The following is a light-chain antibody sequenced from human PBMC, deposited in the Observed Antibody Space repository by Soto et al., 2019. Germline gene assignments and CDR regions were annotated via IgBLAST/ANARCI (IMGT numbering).Light chain of an antibody. CDR1: SWHSSYA. J-gene: IGLJ2*01. V-gene: IGLV4-69*01. CDR2: LNSDGSH. Sequence: QPVLTQSPSASASLGASVKLTCTLSSWHSSYAIAWHQQQPEKGPRYLMKLNSDGSHSKGDGIPDRFSGSSSGAERYLTISSLQSEDEADYYCQTWGTGILVFGGGTKLT. CDR3: QTWGTGILV.